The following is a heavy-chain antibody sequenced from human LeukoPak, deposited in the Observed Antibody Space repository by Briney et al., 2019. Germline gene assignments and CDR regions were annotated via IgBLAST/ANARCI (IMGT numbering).Heavy chain of an antibody. V-gene: IGHV3-23*01. Sequence: TGGSLRLSCAGSGFTFSQAWMSWVRQAPGKGLEWVSAISGSGGSTYYADSVKGRFTISRDNSKNTLYLQMNSLRAEDTAVYYCAKDLPAVAVPGDFDYWGQGTLVTVSS. D-gene: IGHD6-19*01. J-gene: IGHJ4*02. CDR3: AKDLPAVAVPGDFDY. CDR1: GFTFSQAW. CDR2: ISGSGGST.